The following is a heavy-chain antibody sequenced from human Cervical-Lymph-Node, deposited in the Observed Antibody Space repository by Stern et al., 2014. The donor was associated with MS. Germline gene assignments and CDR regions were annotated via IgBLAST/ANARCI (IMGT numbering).Heavy chain of an antibody. J-gene: IGHJ4*02. CDR1: SGSISSGGYY. CDR3: ARSYELRSGSYYGPTDY. V-gene: IGHV4-31*03. Sequence: VHLVESGPGLVKPSQTLSLTCTVSSGSISSGGYYWNWIRQHPGEGLEWIGSISYNGNTFYSPSLKSRVSMSIDTSENQFSLNLNSVTAADTAVYYCARSYELRSGSYYGPTDYWGQGTLVTVSS. D-gene: IGHD3-10*01. CDR2: ISYNGNT.